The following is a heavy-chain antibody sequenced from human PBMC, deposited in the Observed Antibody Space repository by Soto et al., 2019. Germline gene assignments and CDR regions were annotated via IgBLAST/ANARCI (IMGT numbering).Heavy chain of an antibody. J-gene: IGHJ4*02. V-gene: IGHV3-33*01. D-gene: IGHD2-21*02. CDR1: GFTFSSYG. CDR3: ARELMVVTALYYFDY. CDR2: IWYDGSNK. Sequence: GGSLRLSCAASGFTFSSYGMHWVRQAPGKGLEWVAVIWYDGSNKYYVDSVKGRFTISRDNSKNTLYLQMNSLRAEDTAVYYCARELMVVTALYYFDYWGQGTLVTVSS.